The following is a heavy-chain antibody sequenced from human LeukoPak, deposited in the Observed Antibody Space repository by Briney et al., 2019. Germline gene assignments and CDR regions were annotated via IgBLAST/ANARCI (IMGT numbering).Heavy chain of an antibody. CDR1: GFTFSSYW. Sequence: GGSLRLSCAASGFTFSSYWMDWVGHAPGKGLVWVSRINSDGSSTIYADSVNARFTTSRDNPKNTLYLQMNSLRAEDTAVYSCAREGSTYCDFWSGYYTGYFDYWGQGTLVTVSS. J-gene: IGHJ4*02. CDR3: AREGSTYCDFWSGYYTGYFDY. D-gene: IGHD3-3*01. CDR2: INSDGSST. V-gene: IGHV3-74*01.